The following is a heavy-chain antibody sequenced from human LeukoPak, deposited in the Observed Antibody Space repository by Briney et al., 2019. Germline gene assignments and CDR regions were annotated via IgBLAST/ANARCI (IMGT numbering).Heavy chain of an antibody. J-gene: IGHJ4*02. CDR1: GGSISSSSYY. CDR3: ARANDILTGYPYEY. Sequence: SETLSLTCAVSGGSISSSSYYWGWIRQPPGKGLEWIGSIYYSGSTYYNPSLKSRVTISVDTSKNQFSLKLSSVTAADTAVYYCARANDILTGYPYEYWGQGTLVTVPS. V-gene: IGHV4-39*07. CDR2: IYYSGST. D-gene: IGHD3-9*01.